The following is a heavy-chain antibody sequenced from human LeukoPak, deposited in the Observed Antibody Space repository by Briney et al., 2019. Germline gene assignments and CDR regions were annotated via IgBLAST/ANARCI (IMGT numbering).Heavy chain of an antibody. CDR1: GFTFSAYW. Sequence: GGSLRLSCTASGFTFSAYWMTWVRQAPGKGLEFVANIKGDGSQKEYVDSVKGRFTISRDNAKNSLYLQMISLRAEDTAVNYCARWRGAQSEFEYWGQGTLVTVSS. J-gene: IGHJ4*02. V-gene: IGHV3-7*01. D-gene: IGHD3-3*01. CDR3: ARWRGAQSEFEY. CDR2: IKGDGSQK.